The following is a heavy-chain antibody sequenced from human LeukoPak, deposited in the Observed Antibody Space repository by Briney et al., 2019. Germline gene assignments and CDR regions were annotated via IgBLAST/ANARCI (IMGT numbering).Heavy chain of an antibody. J-gene: IGHJ4*02. CDR1: GFTFSSYW. CDR3: AKAPVTTFSGAYCYPFDY. CDR2: ISDSGNT. D-gene: IGHD2-21*01. Sequence: GGSLRLSCAASGFTFSSYWMSWVRQAPGKGLEWVSAISDSGNTYHADSVKGRFTISRVSSKNTLFLQMNRLRPEDAAVYYCAKAPVTTFSGAYCYPFDYWGQGTLVTASS. V-gene: IGHV3-23*01.